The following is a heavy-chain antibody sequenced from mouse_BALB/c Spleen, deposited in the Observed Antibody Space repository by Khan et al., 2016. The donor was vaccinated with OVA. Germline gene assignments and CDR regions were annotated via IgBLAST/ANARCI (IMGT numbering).Heavy chain of an antibody. D-gene: IGHD2-2*01. CDR3: ARAGYGSFAY. J-gene: IGHJ3*01. V-gene: IGHV1S56*01. Sequence: QGQLQQSGPELVKPGASVRISCKASGYTFTSFYIHWVKQRPGQGLEWIGWIYPGNVSPKYNERFKGKANLTADNSSSTAYMQLSSLTSEDSSVYFCARAGYGSFAYWGQGTLVTVSA. CDR1: GYTFTSFY. CDR2: IYPGNVSP.